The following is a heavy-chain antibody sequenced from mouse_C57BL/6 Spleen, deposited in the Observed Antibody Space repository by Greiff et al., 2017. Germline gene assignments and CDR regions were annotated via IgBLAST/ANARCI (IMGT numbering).Heavy chain of an antibody. D-gene: IGHD2-14*01. V-gene: IGHV1-82*01. J-gene: IGHJ2*01. CDR2: IYPGDGDT. CDR1: GYAFRRSW. Sequence: QVQLQQSGPELVKPGASVKISCKASGYAFRRSWMNWVKQRPGKGLEWIGRIYPGDGDTNYNGKFKGKATLTADKSSSPAYMQLSSLTSEDSAVYFCASPYDGYCDYWGQGTTLTGSS. CDR3: ASPYDGYCDY.